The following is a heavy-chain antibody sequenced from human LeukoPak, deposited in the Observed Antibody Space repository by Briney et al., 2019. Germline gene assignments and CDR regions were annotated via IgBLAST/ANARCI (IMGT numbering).Heavy chain of an antibody. CDR2: INHSGST. CDR1: GGSISSYY. CDR3: AITYYYGSGYNWFDP. V-gene: IGHV4-34*01. Sequence: SETLSLTCTVSGGSISSYYWSWIRQPPGKGLEWIGEINHSGSTNYNPSLKSRVTISVDTSKNQFSLKLSSVTAADTAVYYCAITYYYGSGYNWFDPWGQGTLVTVSS. D-gene: IGHD3-10*01. J-gene: IGHJ5*02.